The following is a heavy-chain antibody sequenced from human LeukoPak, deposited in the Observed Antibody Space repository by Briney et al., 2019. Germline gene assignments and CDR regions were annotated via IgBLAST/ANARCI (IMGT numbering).Heavy chain of an antibody. V-gene: IGHV3-66*02. CDR1: GFSFNSYP. CDR2: IYSGGST. D-gene: IGHD2-21*02. J-gene: IGHJ4*02. CDR3: ARDSEGDLFDY. Sequence: GRSLRLSCAASGFSFNSYPMHWVRQAPGKGLEWVSVIYSGGSTYYADSVKGRFTISRDNSKNTLYLQMNSLRAEDTAVYYCARDSEGDLFDYWGQGTLVTVSS.